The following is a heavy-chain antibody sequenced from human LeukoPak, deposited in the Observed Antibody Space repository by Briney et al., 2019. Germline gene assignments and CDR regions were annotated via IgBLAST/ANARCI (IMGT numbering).Heavy chain of an antibody. CDR1: GGSISSSNW. CDR3: ARASYDFWSGYLEGYGYYFDY. Sequence: KSSGTLSLTCAVSGGSISSSNWWSWVRQPPGKGLEWIGEIYHSGSTNYNPSLKSRVTISVDTSKNQFSLKLSSVTAADTAVYYCARASYDFWSGYLEGYGYYFDYWGQGTLVTVSS. V-gene: IGHV4-4*02. D-gene: IGHD3-3*01. J-gene: IGHJ4*02. CDR2: IYHSGST.